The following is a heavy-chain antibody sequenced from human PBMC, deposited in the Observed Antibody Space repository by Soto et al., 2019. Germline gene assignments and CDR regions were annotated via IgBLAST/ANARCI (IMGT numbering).Heavy chain of an antibody. CDR2: IIPILGIA. V-gene: IGHV1-69*02. D-gene: IGHD2-8*01. CDR3: ARAPFSHNGWFDP. Sequence: ASVKVSCKASGGTFSSYTISWVRQAPGQGLEWMGRIIPILGIANYAQKFQGRVTITADKSTSTAYMELSSLRSEDTAVYYCARAPFSHNGWFDPWGQGTLVTVSS. CDR1: GGTFSSYT. J-gene: IGHJ5*02.